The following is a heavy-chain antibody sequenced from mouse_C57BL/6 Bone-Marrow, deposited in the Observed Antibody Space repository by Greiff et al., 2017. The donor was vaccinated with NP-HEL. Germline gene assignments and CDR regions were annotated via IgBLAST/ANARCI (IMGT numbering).Heavy chain of an antibody. V-gene: IGHV1-61*01. CDR3: ARAPSYYGSSYGFFDV. J-gene: IGHJ1*03. CDR1: GYTFTSYW. Sequence: QVQLKQPGAELVRPGSSVKLSCKASGYTFTSYWMDWVKQRPGHGLEWIGNIYPSDSATHYTHKFKDKATLTVDKSSSTAYMQLSSLTSEDSAVYYCARAPSYYGSSYGFFDVWGTGTTVTVSS. CDR2: IYPSDSAT. D-gene: IGHD1-1*01.